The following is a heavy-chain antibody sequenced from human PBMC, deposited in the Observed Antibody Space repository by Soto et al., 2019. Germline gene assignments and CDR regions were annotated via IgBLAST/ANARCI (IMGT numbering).Heavy chain of an antibody. CDR2: IIPIFGTA. Sequence: QVQLVQSGAEVKKPGSSVKVSCKASGGTFSSYAISWVRQAPGHGLEWMGGIIPIFGTANYAQKFKGRVTITADESTSTAYMELSSLRSEDTAVYYCAINPPADYGDYGDFQHWGQGTLVTVSS. D-gene: IGHD4-17*01. CDR3: AINPPADYGDYGDFQH. J-gene: IGHJ1*01. V-gene: IGHV1-69*01. CDR1: GGTFSSYA.